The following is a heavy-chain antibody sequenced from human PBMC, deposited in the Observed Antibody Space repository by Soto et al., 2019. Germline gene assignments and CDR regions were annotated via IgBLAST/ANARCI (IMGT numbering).Heavy chain of an antibody. CDR3: ALYYGSGVDY. CDR1: GGTFTSST. D-gene: IGHD3-10*01. Sequence: QVQLVQSGAEVKKPGSSVKVSCKTSGGTFTSSTISWVRQAPGQGLEWIGRVIPILGITNYAQKFQGRVTITADKSTNTGYMELSSLRSEDTAVYYCALYYGSGVDYWGQGTLVTVSS. J-gene: IGHJ4*02. V-gene: IGHV1-69*02. CDR2: VIPILGIT.